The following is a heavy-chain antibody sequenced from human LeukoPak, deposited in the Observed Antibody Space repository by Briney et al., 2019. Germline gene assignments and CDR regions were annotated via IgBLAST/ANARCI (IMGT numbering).Heavy chain of an antibody. D-gene: IGHD3-9*01. J-gene: IGHJ6*02. V-gene: IGHV1-18*01. CDR2: ISTYNGDR. CDR1: GYTFSTYG. Sequence: AASVKVSCKASGYTFSTYGIGWVRQAPGQGLEWMGRISTYNGDRDYAQKMQGRVTMTTDTSASTAYMELRSLRSDDTAVYYCVRGDWMDVWGQGTTVTVSS. CDR3: VRGDWMDV.